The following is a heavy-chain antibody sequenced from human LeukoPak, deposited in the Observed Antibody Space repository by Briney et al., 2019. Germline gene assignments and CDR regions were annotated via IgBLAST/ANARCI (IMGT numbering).Heavy chain of an antibody. D-gene: IGHD3-10*01. CDR1: GFTFSSYS. J-gene: IGHJ4*02. V-gene: IGHV3-21*01. Sequence: GGSLRLSCAASGFTFSSYSMNWVRQAPGKGLEWVSSISSSSSYIYYADSVKGRFTISRDNAKNSLYLQMNSLRAEDTAVYYCASGYGSGKVDYWGQGTLVTVSS. CDR3: ASGYGSGKVDY. CDR2: ISSSSSYI.